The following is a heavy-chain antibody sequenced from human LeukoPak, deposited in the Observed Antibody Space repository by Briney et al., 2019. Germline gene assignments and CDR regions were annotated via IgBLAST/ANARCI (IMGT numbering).Heavy chain of an antibody. CDR2: ISYDGSNK. CDR3: AKGYYDIQTSFDY. D-gene: IGHD3-9*01. Sequence: PGRSLRLSCAASGFTFSSYSMHWVRQAPGKGLEWVAVISYDGSNKYYADSVKGRFTISRDNSKNTLYLQMNSLRAEDTAVYYCAKGYYDIQTSFDYWGQGTLVTVSS. J-gene: IGHJ4*02. V-gene: IGHV3-30*18. CDR1: GFTFSSYS.